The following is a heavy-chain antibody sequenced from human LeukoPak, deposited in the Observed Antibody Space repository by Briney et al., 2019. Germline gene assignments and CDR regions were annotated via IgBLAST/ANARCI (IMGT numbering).Heavy chain of an antibody. D-gene: IGHD2-8*01. V-gene: IGHV4-59*01. Sequence: SETLSVTFTGSGGRLTSFLCPRIRQPPGKGLEWIGYINYSGSTNYNPSLKSRVTISVDTSKNQFSLKLSSVTAADTAVYYCDTAHLYLPVPFGMDVWGQGTTVTVSS. CDR2: INYSGST. J-gene: IGHJ6*02. CDR3: DTAHLYLPVPFGMDV. CDR1: GGRLTSFL.